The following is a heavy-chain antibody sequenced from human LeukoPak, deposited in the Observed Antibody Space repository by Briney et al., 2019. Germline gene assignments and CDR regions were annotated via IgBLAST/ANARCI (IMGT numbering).Heavy chain of an antibody. CDR1: GGSISNYY. CDR3: ARDLTTPPYDWFDP. D-gene: IGHD4/OR15-4a*01. J-gene: IGHJ5*02. CDR2: ISTSGSP. V-gene: IGHV4-4*07. Sequence: SEALSLTCTVSGGSISNYYWSWIRQTAGKGLEWIGLISTSGSPNYNPSLKSRVTMSVDTSKNQFSLKLSSVTAADTAVYYCARDLTTPPYDWFDPWGQGTLVTVSP.